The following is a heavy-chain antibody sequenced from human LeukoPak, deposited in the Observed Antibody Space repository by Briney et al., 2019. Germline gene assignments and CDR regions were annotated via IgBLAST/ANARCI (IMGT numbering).Heavy chain of an antibody. D-gene: IGHD3-9*01. CDR2: INPSGGST. CDR3: ARDQGLTGYFDY. CDR1: GYSFTNYY. Sequence: GASVKVSCKTSGYSFTNYYMHWVGQAPGQGLEWMGIINPSGGSTNYAQKFQGRVTMTRDTSTSTVYMELSSLRSEDTAVYYCARDQGLTGYFDYWGQGTLVTVSS. V-gene: IGHV1-46*01. J-gene: IGHJ4*02.